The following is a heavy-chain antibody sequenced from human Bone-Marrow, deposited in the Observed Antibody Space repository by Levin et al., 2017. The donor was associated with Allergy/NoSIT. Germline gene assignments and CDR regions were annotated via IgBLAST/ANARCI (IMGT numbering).Heavy chain of an antibody. V-gene: IGHV4-30-4*01. CDR2: IFFTGYT. D-gene: IGHD2-2*02. Sequence: SSETLSLTCNVSGGTIRSVDYYWTWIRQPPGMGLEWIGYIFFTGYTYYNPSLKGRLTISIDTSMNQFSLKLNSVTAADTAMYYCVAAACGTNCYKDLRFDPWGQGTLVTVSS. CDR1: GGTIRSVDYY. CDR3: VAAACGTNCYKDLRFDP. J-gene: IGHJ5*02.